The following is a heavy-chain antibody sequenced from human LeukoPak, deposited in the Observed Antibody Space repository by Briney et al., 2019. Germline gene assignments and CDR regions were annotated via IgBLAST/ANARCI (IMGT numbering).Heavy chain of an antibody. J-gene: IGHJ4*02. CDR1: GYTFTSYA. CDR2: INTNTGNP. V-gene: IGHV7-4-1*02. D-gene: IGHD2-2*01. CDR3: ARVFLGYCSSTSCYPSDY. Sequence: ASVKVSCKASGYTFTSYAMNWMRQAPGQGLEWMGWINTNTGNPTYAQGFTGRFVFSLDTSVSTAYLQISSLKAEDTAVYYCARVFLGYCSSTSCYPSDYWGQGTLVTVSS.